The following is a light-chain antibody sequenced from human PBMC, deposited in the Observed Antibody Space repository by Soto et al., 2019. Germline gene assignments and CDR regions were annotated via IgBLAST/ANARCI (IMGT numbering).Light chain of an antibody. J-gene: IGKJ1*01. Sequence: EIVLTQSPATPSAFPGDRVTLSCRASQYINTRLAWYQHRPGQAPRLLIYQTSIRAAGIPARFSASGTGTDYTLTISDVKHEDFAVYYCHQRQSWTRTFGQGTKVDIK. V-gene: IGKV3-11*01. CDR2: QTS. CDR1: QYINTR. CDR3: HQRQSWTRT.